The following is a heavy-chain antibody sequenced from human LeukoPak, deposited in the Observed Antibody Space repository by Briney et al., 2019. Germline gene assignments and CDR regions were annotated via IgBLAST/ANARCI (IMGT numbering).Heavy chain of an antibody. CDR2: ISGSGGST. V-gene: IGHV3-23*01. J-gene: IGHJ4*02. CDR1: GLTFSSYA. CDR3: AKARQYSSKYYFDY. D-gene: IGHD6-13*01. Sequence: TGGSLRLSCAASGLTFSSYAMSWVRQAPGKGLEWVSAISGSGGSTYYADSVKGRFTISRDNSKNTLYLQMNSLRAEDTAVYYCAKARQYSSKYYFDYWGQGTLVTVSS.